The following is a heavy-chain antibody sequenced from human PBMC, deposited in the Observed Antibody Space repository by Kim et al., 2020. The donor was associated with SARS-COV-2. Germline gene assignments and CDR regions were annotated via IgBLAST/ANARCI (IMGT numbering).Heavy chain of an antibody. CDR3: ARLGWFGESLAFDY. J-gene: IGHJ4*02. Sequence: SPSFQGHVTISADKSSSTAFLQWSSLKASDTAMYYCARLGWFGESLAFDYWGQGTLVTVSS. V-gene: IGHV5-10-1*01. D-gene: IGHD3-10*01.